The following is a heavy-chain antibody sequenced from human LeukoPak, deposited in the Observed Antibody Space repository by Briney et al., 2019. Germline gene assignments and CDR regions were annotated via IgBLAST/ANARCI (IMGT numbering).Heavy chain of an antibody. CDR3: ASYTTSRYCSSTSCYRAFDI. J-gene: IGHJ3*02. CDR1: GGSISSYY. CDR2: IYYSGST. V-gene: IGHV4-59*01. D-gene: IGHD2-2*01. Sequence: PSETLSLTCTVSGGSISSYYWNWIRQPPGKGLEWIGNIYYSGSTNYNPSLKSRVTISVDTSKNQFSLKLSSVTAADTAVYYCASYTTSRYCSSTSCYRAFDIWGQGTMVTVSS.